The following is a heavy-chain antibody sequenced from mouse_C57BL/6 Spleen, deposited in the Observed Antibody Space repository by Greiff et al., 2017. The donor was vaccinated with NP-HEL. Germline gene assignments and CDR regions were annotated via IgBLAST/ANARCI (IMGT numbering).Heavy chain of an antibody. D-gene: IGHD2-3*01. Sequence: VQLQQSGPELVKPGASVKISCKASGYTFTDYYMNWVKQSHGKSLEWIGDINPNNGGTSYNQKFKGKATLTVDKSSSTAYMELRSLTSEDSAVYYCARGYDGYSFAYWGQGTLVTVSA. J-gene: IGHJ3*01. CDR3: ARGYDGYSFAY. CDR1: GYTFTDYY. CDR2: INPNNGGT. V-gene: IGHV1-26*01.